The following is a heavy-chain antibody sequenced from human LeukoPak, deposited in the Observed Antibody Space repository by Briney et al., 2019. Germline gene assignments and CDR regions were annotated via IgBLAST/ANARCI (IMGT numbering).Heavy chain of an antibody. Sequence: PGGSLRLSCAASGFTFRSYAMTWVRQAPGEGLEYVSAISSNGGSTYYADSVKDRFTISRDNSKNTLYLQMSSLIPEDTAVYYCVNVFPGAYWGQGTLVSVTS. V-gene: IGHV3-64D*06. J-gene: IGHJ4*02. D-gene: IGHD7-27*01. CDR1: GFTFRSYA. CDR3: VNVFPGAY. CDR2: ISSNGGST.